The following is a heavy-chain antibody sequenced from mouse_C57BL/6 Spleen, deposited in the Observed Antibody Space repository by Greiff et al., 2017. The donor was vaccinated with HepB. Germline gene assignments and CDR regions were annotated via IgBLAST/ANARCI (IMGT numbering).Heavy chain of an antibody. Sequence: VQLQQSGTVLARPGASVKMSCKTSGYTFTSYWMHWVKQRPGQGLEWKGAIYPGNSDTSYNQKFKGKAKLTAVTSASTAYMELSSLTNEDSAVYYCTRGSNLYAMDYWGQGTSVTVSS. D-gene: IGHD2-5*01. V-gene: IGHV1-5*01. CDR1: GYTFTSYW. J-gene: IGHJ4*01. CDR3: TRGSNLYAMDY. CDR2: IYPGNSDT.